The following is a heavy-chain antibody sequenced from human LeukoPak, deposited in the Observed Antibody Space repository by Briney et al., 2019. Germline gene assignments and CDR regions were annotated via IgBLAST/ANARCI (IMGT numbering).Heavy chain of an antibody. J-gene: IGHJ5*02. CDR3: AREDWGPWFDP. CDR2: INQDGSQK. CDR1: GFTFTRNW. D-gene: IGHD7-27*01. Sequence: GGSLRLSCAASGFTFTRNWMTWVRQAPGKGLEWVANINQDGSQKNYVDSVKGRFTVSRDNAKNSVYLQMSSLRAEDTALYYCAREDWGPWFDPRGQGALVTVS. V-gene: IGHV3-7*05.